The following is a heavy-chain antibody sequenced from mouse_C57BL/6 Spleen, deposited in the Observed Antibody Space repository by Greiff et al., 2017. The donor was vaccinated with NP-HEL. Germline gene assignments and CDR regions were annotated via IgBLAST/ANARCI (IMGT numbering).Heavy chain of an antibody. Sequence: QVQLQQSGAELVRPGSSVKLSCKASGYTFTSYWMHWVKQRPIQGLEWIGNIDPSDSETHYNQKFKDKATLTVDKSSSTAYMQLSSLTSEDSAVYYCAREGNYYGSSSYFDVWGTGTTVTVSS. V-gene: IGHV1-52*01. CDR1: GYTFTSYW. CDR2: IDPSDSET. CDR3: AREGNYYGSSSYFDV. D-gene: IGHD1-1*01. J-gene: IGHJ1*03.